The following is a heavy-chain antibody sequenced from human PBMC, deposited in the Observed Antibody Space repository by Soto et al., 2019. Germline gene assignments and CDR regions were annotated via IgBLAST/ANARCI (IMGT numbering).Heavy chain of an antibody. CDR2: IYTSGST. CDR1: GGSISSYY. CDR3: AGVDTAMVRNAFDI. Sequence: SETLSLTCPVSGGSISSYYWSWIRQPAGKGRELIGRIYTSGSTNYNPSLKSRVTMSVDTSKNQVSLKLSSVTAADTAVYYYAGVDTAMVRNAFDIWGQGTMVT. J-gene: IGHJ3*02. D-gene: IGHD5-18*01. V-gene: IGHV4-4*07.